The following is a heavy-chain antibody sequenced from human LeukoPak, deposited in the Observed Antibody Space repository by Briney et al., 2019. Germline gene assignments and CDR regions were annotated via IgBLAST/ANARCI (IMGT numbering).Heavy chain of an antibody. CDR2: ISWNSGSI. CDR1: GFTFDDYA. Sequence: PGGSLRLSCAASGFTFDDYAMHWVRQAPGKGLEWISGISWNSGSIGYADSVKGRFTISRDNSRNTVYMQMDSLRAEDTAIYYCAGDRNSDWYSPLDYWGQGTQVTVS. D-gene: IGHD6-19*01. V-gene: IGHV3-9*01. CDR3: AGDRNSDWYSPLDY. J-gene: IGHJ4*02.